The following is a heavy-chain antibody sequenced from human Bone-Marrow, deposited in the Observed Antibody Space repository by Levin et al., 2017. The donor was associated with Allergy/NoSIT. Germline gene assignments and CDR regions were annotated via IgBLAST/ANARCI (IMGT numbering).Heavy chain of an antibody. CDR3: ARSQPARPLDPGDPMGIAVAGVFDY. J-gene: IGHJ4*02. CDR2: IYSCGST. CDR1: GFTVSSNY. Sequence: GGSLRLSCAASGFTVSSNYMSWVRQAPGKGLEWVSVIYSCGSTYYADSVKGRFTISRDNSKNTLYLQVNSLRAEDTAVYYCARSQPARPLDPGDPMGIAVAGVFDYWGQGTLVTVSS. D-gene: IGHD6-19*01. V-gene: IGHV3-66*03.